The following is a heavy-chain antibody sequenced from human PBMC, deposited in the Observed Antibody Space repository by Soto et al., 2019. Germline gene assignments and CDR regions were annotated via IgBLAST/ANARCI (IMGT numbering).Heavy chain of an antibody. J-gene: IGHJ4*02. V-gene: IGHV3-30-3*01. CDR3: AREGGYCSSTPCYVYPFDY. CDR1: GFTFSSYA. CDR2: ISYDGSNK. D-gene: IGHD2-2*01. Sequence: HPGGSLRLSCAASGFTFSSYAMHWVRQAPGKGLEWVAVISYDGSNKYYADSVKGRFTISRDNSKNTLYLQMNSLRAEDTAVYYCAREGGYCSSTPCYVYPFDYWGRGTLVTVSS.